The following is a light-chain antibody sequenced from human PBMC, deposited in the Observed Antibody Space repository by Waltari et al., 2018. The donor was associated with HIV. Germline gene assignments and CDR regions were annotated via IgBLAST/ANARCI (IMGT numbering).Light chain of an antibody. Sequence: EIVLTQSPGTLPLSPGERATLSCRASQSVSTRNLGWYQQKPGQAPRLLIDGTSSRATGIPDRFSGSGSGTDFTLTISRLEPEDFAVYYCHQYGTSPYTFGQGTKLEIK. V-gene: IGKV3-20*01. J-gene: IGKJ2*01. CDR3: HQYGTSPYT. CDR2: GTS. CDR1: QSVSTRN.